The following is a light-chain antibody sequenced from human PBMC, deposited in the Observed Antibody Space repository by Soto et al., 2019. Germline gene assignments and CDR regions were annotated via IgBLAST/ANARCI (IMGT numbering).Light chain of an antibody. CDR1: QFVSSR. J-gene: IGKJ1*01. CDR3: QEYIQWPPGM. CDR2: DTS. V-gene: IGKV3-15*01. Sequence: DIVVTQSPATQSASPGERVTLSCRASQFVSSRLAWYQRRPGQVPRLLIYDTSTRAPGISARFSGSGSGTEFTLTISSLQSEDFAVYYCQEYIQWPPGMFGPGTTVDIK.